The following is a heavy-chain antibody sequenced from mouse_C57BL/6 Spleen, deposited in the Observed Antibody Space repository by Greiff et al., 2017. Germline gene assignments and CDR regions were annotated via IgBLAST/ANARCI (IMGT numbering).Heavy chain of an antibody. CDR2: INPNNGGT. V-gene: IGHV1-18*01. Sequence: EVQLQQSGPELVKPGASVKIPCKASGYTFTDYNMDWVKQSHGKSLEWIGDINPNNGGTIYNQKFKGKATLTVDKSSSTAYMELRSLTSEDTAVYYCAREGYGSSSWYFDVWGTGTTVTVSS. CDR1: GYTFTDYN. J-gene: IGHJ1*03. D-gene: IGHD1-1*01. CDR3: AREGYGSSSWYFDV.